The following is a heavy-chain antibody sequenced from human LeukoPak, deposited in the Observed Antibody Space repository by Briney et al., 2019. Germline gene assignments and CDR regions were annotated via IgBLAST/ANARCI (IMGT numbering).Heavy chain of an antibody. D-gene: IGHD1-1*01. V-gene: IGHV3-21*01. CDR3: AREGAHDAFDI. Sequence: PGGPLRLSCAASGLTFSSYSMNWVRQAPGKGLEWVSSISSSSSYIYYADSVKGRFTISRDNAKNSLYLQMNSLRAEDTAVYYCAREGAHDAFDIWGQGTMVTVSS. CDR2: ISSSSSYI. CDR1: GLTFSSYS. J-gene: IGHJ3*02.